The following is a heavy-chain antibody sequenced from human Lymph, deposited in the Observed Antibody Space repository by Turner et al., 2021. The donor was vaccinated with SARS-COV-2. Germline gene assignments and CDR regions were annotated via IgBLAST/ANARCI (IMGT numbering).Heavy chain of an antibody. J-gene: IGHJ4*02. V-gene: IGHV3-7*01. CDR1: GFTCSYYW. CDR3: ARMGSSSWYFDY. CDR2: IKQDGSGE. Sequence: EVQLVESGGGLVQPGGSLRLSCAASGFTCSYYWMSWVRQAPGKGLEWVANIKQDGSGEYYVDSVKGRFTISRDNAKNSLFLQMNSLRAEDTAVYYCARMGSSSWYFDYWGQGTLVTVSS. D-gene: IGHD1-26*01.